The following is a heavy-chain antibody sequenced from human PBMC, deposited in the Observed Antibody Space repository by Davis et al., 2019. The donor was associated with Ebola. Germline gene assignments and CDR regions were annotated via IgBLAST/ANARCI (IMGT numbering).Heavy chain of an antibody. CDR3: ATTQWLREFDN. CDR1: GFTVSSNH. J-gene: IGHJ4*02. D-gene: IGHD6-19*01. CDR2: IYDQSA. Sequence: GESLKISCAASGFTVSSNHMSWVRQAPGKGLEWVSVIYDQSAAYADSVRGRFIIFRDKSNNTLYLEMNSLRVDDTAVYYCATTQWLREFDNWGQGTLVTVSS. V-gene: IGHV3-53*05.